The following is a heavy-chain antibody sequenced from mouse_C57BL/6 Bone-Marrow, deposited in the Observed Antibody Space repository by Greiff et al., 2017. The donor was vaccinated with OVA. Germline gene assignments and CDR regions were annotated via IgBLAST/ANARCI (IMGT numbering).Heavy chain of an antibody. Sequence: QVQLQQSGAELMKPGASVKLSCKATGYTFTGYWIEWVKQRPGHGLEWIGEILPGSGSTNYNEKFKGKATLTADTSSNTAYMHLSSLTTEDSAIYYGARVGYYGSSYYFDYWGQGTTLTVSS. CDR3: ARVGYYGSSYYFDY. CDR1: GYTFTGYW. J-gene: IGHJ2*01. V-gene: IGHV1-9*01. D-gene: IGHD1-1*01. CDR2: ILPGSGST.